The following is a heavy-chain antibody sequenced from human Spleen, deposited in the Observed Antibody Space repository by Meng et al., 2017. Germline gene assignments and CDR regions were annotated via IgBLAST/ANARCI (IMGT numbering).Heavy chain of an antibody. Sequence: QRQLQESGPGLVKPSETLSLTCSVSGGSIISDNYYWGWIRQPPGRGLEWIGSIYYTGSTYYNPSLKSRVTMSVDTSKDQFSLKLSSVTAADTAVYYCARHPLGDWFDPWGQGTLVTVSS. D-gene: IGHD3-16*01. V-gene: IGHV4-39*01. CDR3: ARHPLGDWFDP. CDR2: IYYTGST. J-gene: IGHJ5*02. CDR1: GGSIISDNYY.